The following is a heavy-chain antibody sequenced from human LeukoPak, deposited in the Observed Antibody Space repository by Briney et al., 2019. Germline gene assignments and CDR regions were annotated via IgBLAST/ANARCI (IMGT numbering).Heavy chain of an antibody. CDR2: ISPYNGNT. CDR1: GYSFTTCG. V-gene: IGHV1-18*01. J-gene: IGHJ5*02. CDR3: ARSYFGDLSYFDP. D-gene: IGHD4-17*01. Sequence: ASVKVSCKASGYSFTTCGVNWVRQAPGQGLEWMGWISPYNGNTNYAQKVQGRVTMTADTSTSTVYMELRSLRSDDTAVYYCARSYFGDLSYFDPWGQGTLVTVSS.